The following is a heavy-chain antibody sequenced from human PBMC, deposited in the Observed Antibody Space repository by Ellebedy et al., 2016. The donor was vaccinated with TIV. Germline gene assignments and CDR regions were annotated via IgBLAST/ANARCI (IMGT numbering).Heavy chain of an antibody. Sequence: GGSLRLSXAASGFTFSRYDMHWVRQSTRKGLEWVASIDNAGDTYYLGSVKGRFTISRENAKNSLYLQMNSLRVEDTAVYYCTRFEIISGGGYGMDVWGQGTTVTVSS. D-gene: IGHD3-16*01. CDR1: GFTFSRYD. V-gene: IGHV3-13*01. J-gene: IGHJ6*02. CDR2: IDNAGDT. CDR3: TRFEIISGGGYGMDV.